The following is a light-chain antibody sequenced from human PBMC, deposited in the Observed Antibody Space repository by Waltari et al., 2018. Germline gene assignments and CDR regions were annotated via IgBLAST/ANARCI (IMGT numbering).Light chain of an antibody. CDR1: QSISSY. CDR3: QQTYSTPGLT. CDR2: AAS. V-gene: IGKV1-39*01. Sequence: DIQMTQSPSPLSASVGARVTITCRASQSISSYLNWYQQKPGKAPKLLIYAASSLQSGVPSRFSGSGSGTDFALTITSLQPEDLGTYYCQQTYSTPGLTFGGGTKVAIK. J-gene: IGKJ4*01.